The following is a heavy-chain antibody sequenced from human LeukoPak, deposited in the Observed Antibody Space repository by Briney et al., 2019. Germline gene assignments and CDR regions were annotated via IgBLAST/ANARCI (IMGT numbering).Heavy chain of an antibody. CDR3: ARAGDYDILTGDL. J-gene: IGHJ4*02. CDR1: GGSFSSYA. CDR2: IIPIFGTA. V-gene: IGHV1-69*06. D-gene: IGHD3-9*01. Sequence: SVKVSCKASGGSFSSYAISWVRQAPGQGLEWMGGIIPIFGTANYAQKFQGRVTITADKSTSTAYMELSSLRSEDTAVYYCARAGDYDILTGDLWGQGTLVTVSS.